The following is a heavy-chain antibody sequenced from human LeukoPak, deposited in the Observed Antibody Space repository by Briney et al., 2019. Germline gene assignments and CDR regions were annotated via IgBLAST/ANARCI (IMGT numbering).Heavy chain of an antibody. CDR2: IYPGDSDT. CDR1: GYSFTSYC. CDR3: AGSSGFFDAFDI. D-gene: IGHD3-10*01. J-gene: IGHJ3*02. V-gene: IGHV5-51*01. Sequence: NHGESLKISCKGSGYSFTSYCIGWVRQMPGKGLEWMGIIYPGDSDTRYSPSFQGQVTISADKSISTAYLQWSSLKASDAAMYYCAGSSGFFDAFDIWGQGTMVTVSS.